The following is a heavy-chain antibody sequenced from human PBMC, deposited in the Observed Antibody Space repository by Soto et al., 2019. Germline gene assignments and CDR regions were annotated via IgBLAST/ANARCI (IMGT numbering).Heavy chain of an antibody. V-gene: IGHV4-59*01. CDR3: AKDAYYFGSGISYYYGMDV. J-gene: IGHJ6*02. D-gene: IGHD3-10*01. Sequence: SETLSLTCTVSGGSFSTYYWNWIRQPPGKGLEWIGYIYDSGSTNYNPSVKSRVTISVDTSKNQFSLKLSSVTAADTTVYYCAKDAYYFGSGISYYYGMDVGGQGTRATV. CDR1: GGSFSTYY. CDR2: IYDSGST.